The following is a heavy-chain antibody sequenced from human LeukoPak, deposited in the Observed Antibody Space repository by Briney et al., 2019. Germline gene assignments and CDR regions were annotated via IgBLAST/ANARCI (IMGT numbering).Heavy chain of an antibody. J-gene: IGHJ4*02. Sequence: GGSLRLSCAASGFTFSSYAMHWVRQAPGKGLEWVAVISYDGSNKYYADSVKGRFTISRDNSKNTLYLQMNSLRAEDTAVYYCARGPTLWFGELSDSWGQGTLVTVSS. CDR1: GFTFSSYA. CDR3: ARGPTLWFGELSDS. D-gene: IGHD3-10*01. V-gene: IGHV3-30*04. CDR2: ISYDGSNK.